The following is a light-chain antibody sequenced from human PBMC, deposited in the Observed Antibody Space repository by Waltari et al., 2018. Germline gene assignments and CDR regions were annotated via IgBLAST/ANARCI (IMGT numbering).Light chain of an antibody. CDR1: QSVTRS. J-gene: IGKJ1*01. Sequence: EIVLTQSPGTLSLSPGERATLSCRASQSVTRSLAWYQQKPGQAPRLLIYGASSRATGIPDRFSGGWSGTDFSLTISRLEPEDFAMYYCQHYVSLPATFGQGTKVEIK. V-gene: IGKV3-20*01. CDR3: QHYVSLPAT. CDR2: GAS.